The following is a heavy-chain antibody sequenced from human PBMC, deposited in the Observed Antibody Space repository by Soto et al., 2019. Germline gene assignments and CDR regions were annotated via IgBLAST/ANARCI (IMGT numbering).Heavy chain of an antibody. CDR3: VKGASGAGFVLDL. CDR1: GFTFDDYT. D-gene: IGHD3-10*02. J-gene: IGHJ3*01. CDR2: VSWDSGNR. V-gene: IGHV3-43*01. Sequence: PGGSLRLSCAASGFTFDDYTMHWVRQRPGKGLEWVSLVSWDSGNRIYADSVQGRFTISRDNSNSSLFLQMNSLRTEDTAVYFCVKGASGAGFVLDLWGLGTTVTVSS.